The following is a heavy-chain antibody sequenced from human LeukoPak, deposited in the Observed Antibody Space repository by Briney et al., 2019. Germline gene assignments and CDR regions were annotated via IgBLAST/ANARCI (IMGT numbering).Heavy chain of an antibody. CDR3: ARDLQDDYYYGSGSYFGY. CDR1: GGSISSYY. Sequence: NSSETLSLTCTVSGGSISSYYWSWIRQPPGKGLEWIGYIYYSGSTNYNPSLKSRVTISVDTSKNQFSLKLSSVTAADTAVYYCARDLQDDYYYGSGSYFGYWGQGTLVTVSS. CDR2: IYYSGST. V-gene: IGHV4-59*01. D-gene: IGHD3-10*01. J-gene: IGHJ4*02.